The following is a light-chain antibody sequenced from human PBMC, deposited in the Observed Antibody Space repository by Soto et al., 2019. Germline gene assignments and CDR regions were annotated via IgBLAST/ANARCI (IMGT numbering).Light chain of an antibody. CDR1: QSISSSY. CDR2: AAS. J-gene: IGKJ2*01. Sequence: EIVLTQSPGTLSLSPGERATLSCRASQSISSSYLAWYQQKPGQAPRLLIYAASSRATGIPDRFSGSGSGTYFTRTISRLEPEDFAVYYCQQYGSSSYTFGQGTELEIK. CDR3: QQYGSSSYT. V-gene: IGKV3-20*01.